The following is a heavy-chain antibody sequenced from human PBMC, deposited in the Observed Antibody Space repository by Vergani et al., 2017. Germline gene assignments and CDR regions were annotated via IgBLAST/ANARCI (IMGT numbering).Heavy chain of an antibody. Sequence: QVQLQESGPGLVKPSETLSLTCTVSGGSISSYYWSWIRQPAGKGLEWIGRIYTSGRTNYNPSLNSRVTMSVDPSKNQFSLKLSSVTAADTAGYYCARAANYDFWSGIEEYYFDYWGQGTLVTVSS. D-gene: IGHD3-3*01. CDR1: GGSISSYY. CDR3: ARAANYDFWSGIEEYYFDY. V-gene: IGHV4-4*07. CDR2: IYTSGRT. J-gene: IGHJ4*02.